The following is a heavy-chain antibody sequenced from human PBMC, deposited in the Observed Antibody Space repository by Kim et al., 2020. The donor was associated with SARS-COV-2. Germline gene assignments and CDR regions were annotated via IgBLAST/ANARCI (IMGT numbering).Heavy chain of an antibody. D-gene: IGHD3-10*01. CDR3: ARGYGSGTYEPPGY. CDR2: INRGGVT. J-gene: IGHJ4*01. Sequence: SETLSLTCTVSGGSISSNTYYWDWIRQPPGKGLEWIGEINRGGVTNYNPSLNSRVTISVDTSKNQFSLRLSSVTAADTAVYYCARGYGSGTYEPPGYWG. CDR1: GGSISSNTYY. V-gene: IGHV4-39*07.